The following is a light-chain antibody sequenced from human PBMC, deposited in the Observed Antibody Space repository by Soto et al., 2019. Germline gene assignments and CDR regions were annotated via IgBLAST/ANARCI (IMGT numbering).Light chain of an antibody. J-gene: IGLJ2*01. CDR2: DVS. V-gene: IGLV2-14*01. Sequence: QSALTQPASVSGSPGQSITISCTGTSSDVGGYNYVSWYQQHPGKAPKLMIYDVSNRPSGVSNRFSDSKSGNTASLTISGLQAEDEADYYCSSYTSSITPVVFGGGTKLTVL. CDR1: SSDVGGYNY. CDR3: SSYTSSITPVV.